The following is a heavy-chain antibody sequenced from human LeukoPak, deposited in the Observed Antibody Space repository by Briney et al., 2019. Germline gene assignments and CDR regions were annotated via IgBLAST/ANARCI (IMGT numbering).Heavy chain of an antibody. Sequence: SETLPLTCAVYGGSFSGYYWSWIRQPPGKGLEWIGEINHSGSTNYNPSLKSRVTISVDTSKNQFSLKLNSVTAADTAVYFCARRAYSAAYWKHFDYWGQGTLVTVSS. D-gene: IGHD1-1*01. CDR1: GGSFSGYY. J-gene: IGHJ4*02. CDR3: ARRAYSAAYWKHFDY. V-gene: IGHV4-34*01. CDR2: INHSGST.